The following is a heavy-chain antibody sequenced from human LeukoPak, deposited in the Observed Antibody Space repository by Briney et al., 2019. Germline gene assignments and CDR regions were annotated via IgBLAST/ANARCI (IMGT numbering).Heavy chain of an antibody. CDR3: ARDFWMLTSYYYYYMDV. Sequence: GGSLRLSCAASGFTFSSYSMNWVRQAPGKGLEWVSSISSSSSYIYYADSVKGRFTISRDNAKNSLYLQMNSLRAEDTAVYYCARDFWMLTSYYYYYMDVWGKGTTVTVSS. V-gene: IGHV3-21*01. J-gene: IGHJ6*03. D-gene: IGHD1-1*01. CDR2: ISSSSSYI. CDR1: GFTFSSYS.